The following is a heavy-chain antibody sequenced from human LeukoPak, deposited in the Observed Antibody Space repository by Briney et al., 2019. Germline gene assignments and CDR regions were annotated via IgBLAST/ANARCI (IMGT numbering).Heavy chain of an antibody. Sequence: GGSLRLSCAASGFTFSSYAMHWVRQAPGKGLEWVAVISYDGSNKYYADSVKGRFTISRDNSKNTLYLQMNSLRAEDTAVYYCAREGRAYYFGYWGQGTLVTVSS. CDR3: AREGRAYYFGY. CDR2: ISYDGSNK. D-gene: IGHD2-15*01. CDR1: GFTFSSYA. J-gene: IGHJ4*02. V-gene: IGHV3-30-3*01.